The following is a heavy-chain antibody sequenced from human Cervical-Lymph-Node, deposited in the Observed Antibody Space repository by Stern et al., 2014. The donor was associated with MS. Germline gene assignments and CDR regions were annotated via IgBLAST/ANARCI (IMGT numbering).Heavy chain of an antibody. Sequence: VQLVQSGPGLVKPSQTLSLTCTVSGGSISSGGYYWSWIRQHPGKGLEWIGYIYYRGSTYYNPSLKSRVTISVDTSKNQFSLKLSSVTAADTAVYYCARVGGKVALFDYWGQGTLVTVSS. V-gene: IGHV4-31*03. D-gene: IGHD4-23*01. CDR2: IYYRGST. J-gene: IGHJ4*02. CDR3: ARVGGKVALFDY. CDR1: GGSISSGGYY.